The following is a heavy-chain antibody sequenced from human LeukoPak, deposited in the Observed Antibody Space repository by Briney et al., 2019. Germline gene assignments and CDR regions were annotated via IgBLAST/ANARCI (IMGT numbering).Heavy chain of an antibody. V-gene: IGHV1-2*06. CDR3: ARSSADSSGYYLIDY. CDR2: INPNSGGT. D-gene: IGHD3-22*01. J-gene: IGHJ4*02. Sequence: GASVTVSCKASGYTFTGYYMHWVRQAPGQGLEWMGRINPNSGGTNYAQKLQGRVTMTRDTSISTAYMELSRLRSDDTAVYYCARSSADSSGYYLIDYWGQGTLVTVSS. CDR1: GYTFTGYY.